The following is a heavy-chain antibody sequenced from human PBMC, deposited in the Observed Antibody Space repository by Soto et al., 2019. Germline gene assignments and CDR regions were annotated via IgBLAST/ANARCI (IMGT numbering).Heavy chain of an antibody. CDR1: GFTFSSYS. V-gene: IGHV3-21*01. D-gene: IGHD6-19*01. CDR2: ISSSSSYI. CDR3: ARAPAQAVAEGLDY. J-gene: IGHJ4*02. Sequence: EVQLVESGGGLVKPGGSLRLSCAASGFTFSSYSMNWVRQAPGKGLEWVSSISSSSSYIYYADSVKGRFTISRDNAKNSLYLQMNSLRAEDTAVYYCARAPAQAVAEGLDYWGQGTLVTVSS.